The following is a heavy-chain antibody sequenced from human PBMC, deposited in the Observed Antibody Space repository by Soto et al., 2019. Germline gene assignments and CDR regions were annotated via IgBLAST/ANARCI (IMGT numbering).Heavy chain of an antibody. D-gene: IGHD3-22*01. V-gene: IGHV4-59*01. Sequence: SETLSLTCTVSGGSISSYYWSWIRQPPGKGLEWIGYIYYSGSTNYNPSLKSRVTISVDTSKNQFSLKLSSVTAADTAVYYCASSGDYYDSSGYYYRWGQGTLVTVSS. CDR2: IYYSGST. CDR1: GGSISSYY. CDR3: ASSGDYYDSSGYYYR. J-gene: IGHJ4*02.